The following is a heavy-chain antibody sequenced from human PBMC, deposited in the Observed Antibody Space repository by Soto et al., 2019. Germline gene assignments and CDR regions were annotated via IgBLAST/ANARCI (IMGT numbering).Heavy chain of an antibody. V-gene: IGHV3-30-3*01. D-gene: IGHD2-8*01. CDR2: ISYDGSNK. CDR1: GFTFSSYA. J-gene: IGHJ6*02. Sequence: GGSLRLSCAASGFTFSSYAMHWVRQAPGKGLEWVAVISYDGSNKYYADSVKGRFTISRDNSKNTLYLQMNSLRAEDTAVYYCARDLPYCTNGVCYQDYYYYGMDVWGQGTTVTVSS. CDR3: ARDLPYCTNGVCYQDYYYYGMDV.